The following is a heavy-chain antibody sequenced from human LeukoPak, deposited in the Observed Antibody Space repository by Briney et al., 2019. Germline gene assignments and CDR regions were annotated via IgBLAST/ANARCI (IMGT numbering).Heavy chain of an antibody. J-gene: IGHJ5*02. Sequence: ASVKVSCKASGYTFTSYFMHWVRQAPGQGLEWMGIINPSGGSTSYAQKFQGRVTMTRDTSTSTVYMELSSLRSEDTAVYYCARATVQWNIAAASDPWGQGTLVTVSS. V-gene: IGHV1-46*01. CDR1: GYTFTSYF. D-gene: IGHD6-13*01. CDR2: INPSGGST. CDR3: ARATVQWNIAAASDP.